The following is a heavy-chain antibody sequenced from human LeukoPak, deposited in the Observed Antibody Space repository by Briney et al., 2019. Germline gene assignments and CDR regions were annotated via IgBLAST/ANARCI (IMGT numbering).Heavy chain of an antibody. CDR2: INPNSGGT. D-gene: IGHD6-13*01. Sequence: ASVKVSCEASGYTFTGYYMHWVRQAPGQGLEWMGWINPNSGGTNYAQKLQGRVTMTRDTSISTAYMELSRLRSDDTAVYYCARVGAAYYYYYGMDVWGQGTTVTVSS. V-gene: IGHV1-2*02. J-gene: IGHJ6*02. CDR3: ARVGAAYYYYYGMDV. CDR1: GYTFTGYY.